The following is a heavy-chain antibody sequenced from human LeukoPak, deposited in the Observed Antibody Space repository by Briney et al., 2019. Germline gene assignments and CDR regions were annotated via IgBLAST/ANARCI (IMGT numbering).Heavy chain of an antibody. V-gene: IGHV3-23*01. CDR1: GFTFSNSA. J-gene: IGHJ4*01. CDR3: AKGIYTSGWSYFDY. Sequence: GGSLRLSCAASGFTFSNSAMSWVRQAPGKGLEWVSTLSGSGITTYYADSVKGRFTISRDNSKNTLYLQMNSLRAEDTAVYYCAKGIYTSGWSYFDYWGHGTLVTVSS. CDR2: LSGSGITT. D-gene: IGHD6-19*01.